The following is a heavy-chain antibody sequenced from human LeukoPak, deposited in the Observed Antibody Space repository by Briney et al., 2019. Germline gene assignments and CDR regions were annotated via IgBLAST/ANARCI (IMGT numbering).Heavy chain of an antibody. CDR1: GFTFSSYA. J-gene: IGHJ4*02. CDR2: ISYDGSNK. D-gene: IGHD3-16*01. Sequence: GGSLRLSCAASGFTFSSYAMHWVRQAPGKGLEWVAVISYDGSNKYYADSVKGRFTISRDNSKNTLYLQMNSLRAEDTAVYYCARGVGDFDYWGQGSLVTVSS. V-gene: IGHV3-30*04. CDR3: ARGVGDFDY.